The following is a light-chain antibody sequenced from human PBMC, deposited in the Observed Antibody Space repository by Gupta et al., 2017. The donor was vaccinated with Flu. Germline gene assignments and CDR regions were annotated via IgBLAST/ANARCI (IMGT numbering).Light chain of an antibody. V-gene: IGLV2-18*02. Sequence: QSALTQPPSVSGSPGQSVTISCTGTSNDVGNYNRVSWYQQSPGTAPKRMMYEVSNRPSGVPDRVAGSKSGNNDSLTISGLQAEDEADVYCSSYTTSSTYVFGTGTKVTVL. CDR3: SSYTTSSTYV. CDR1: SNDVGNYNR. J-gene: IGLJ1*01. CDR2: EVS.